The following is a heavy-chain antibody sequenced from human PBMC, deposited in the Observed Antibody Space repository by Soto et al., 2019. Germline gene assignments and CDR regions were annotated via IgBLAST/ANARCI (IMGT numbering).Heavy chain of an antibody. V-gene: IGHV1-2*02. J-gene: IGHJ6*02. D-gene: IGHD6-13*01. Sequence: ASVKVSCKASGYTFTGYYMHWVRQAPGQGLEWMGWINPNSGGTNYAQKFQGRVTMTRDTSISTAYMELSRLRSDDTAVYYCAREGSSSPYYYYGMDVWGQGTTVTVSS. CDR3: AREGSSSPYYYYGMDV. CDR1: GYTFTGYY. CDR2: INPNSGGT.